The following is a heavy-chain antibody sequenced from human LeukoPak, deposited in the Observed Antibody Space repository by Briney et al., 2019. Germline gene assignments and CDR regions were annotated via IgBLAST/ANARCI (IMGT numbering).Heavy chain of an antibody. D-gene: IGHD2-2*02. CDR2: IYHSGSA. CDR3: VRYCSSTTCYTRAVDY. V-gene: IGHV4-38-2*01. CDR1: GYSITSGYN. J-gene: IGHJ4*02. Sequence: SETLSLTCAVSGYSITSGYNWAWIRQPPGKVLEWIGSIYHSGSAYYNPSLKSRVTISVDTSKNQFSLKLSSVTAADTAVYYCVRYCSSTTCYTRAVDYWGQGTLVTVSS.